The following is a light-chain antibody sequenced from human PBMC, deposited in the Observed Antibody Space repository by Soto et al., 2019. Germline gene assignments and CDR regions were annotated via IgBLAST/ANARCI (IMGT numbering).Light chain of an antibody. CDR1: SSNVGFYNY. J-gene: IGLJ1*01. CDR2: QVS. Sequence: QSVLTQPASVSGSPGQSITISYTGTSSNVGFYNYVSWYQQHPGKAPKLMIYQVSNRPSGVSNRFSGSKSGNTASLTISGLEAEDEADYYCSSYTSGNTLYVFGTGTKV. V-gene: IGLV2-14*01. CDR3: SSYTSGNTLYV.